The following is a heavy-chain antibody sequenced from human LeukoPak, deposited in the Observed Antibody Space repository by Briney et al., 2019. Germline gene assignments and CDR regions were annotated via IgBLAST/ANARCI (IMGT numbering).Heavy chain of an antibody. CDR3: AKFIPYGSGSYYNAGYFDY. CDR1: GFTFSSYG. D-gene: IGHD3-10*01. V-gene: IGHV3-30*02. Sequence: GGSLRLSCAASGFTFSSYGMHWVRQAPGKGLEWVAFTRYDGSNKYYADSVKGRFTISRDNSKNTLYLQMNSLRAEDTAVYYCAKFIPYGSGSYYNAGYFDYWGQGTLVTVSS. CDR2: TRYDGSNK. J-gene: IGHJ4*02.